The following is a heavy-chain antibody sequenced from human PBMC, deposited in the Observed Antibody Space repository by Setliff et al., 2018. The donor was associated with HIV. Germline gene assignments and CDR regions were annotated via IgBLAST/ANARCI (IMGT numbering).Heavy chain of an antibody. V-gene: IGHV3-23*01. CDR1: GFIFSTYG. CDR2: ISGSGDIT. J-gene: IGHJ4*02. D-gene: IGHD4-17*01. CDR3: TKGVQRLRPHYFDS. Sequence: GGSLRLSCEASGFIFSTYGMHWVRQAPGKGLEWVSAISGSGDITYYADSVKGRFTIFRDNSKNTLYLQMNSLRAEDTAIYYCTKGVQRLRPHYFDSWGQGTLVTVSS.